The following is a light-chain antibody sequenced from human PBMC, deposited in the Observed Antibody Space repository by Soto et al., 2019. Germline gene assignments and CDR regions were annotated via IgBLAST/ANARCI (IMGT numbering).Light chain of an antibody. Sequence: DIHMTQSPSTLSASVGDRVTLTCRASQTISSWLAWYQQKPGKAPKLLIYDVSSSESGVPSRFSGSGSGTEFTLTISSLQPDDFATYYCQQYNTFWTFGQGTKVDIK. V-gene: IGKV1-5*01. J-gene: IGKJ1*01. CDR3: QQYNTFWT. CDR2: DVS. CDR1: QTISSW.